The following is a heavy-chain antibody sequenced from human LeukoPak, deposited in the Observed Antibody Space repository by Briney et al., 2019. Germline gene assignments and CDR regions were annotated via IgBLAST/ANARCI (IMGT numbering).Heavy chain of an antibody. D-gene: IGHD6-19*01. V-gene: IGHV4-59*01. J-gene: IGHJ5*02. CDR3: ARGHSGWYRWFDP. CDR2: IYYSGST. Sequence: SETLSLTCTVSGAAISSYYWSWIRQPPGKGLEWIGYIYYSGSTNYNPSLKSRVTISVDTSKNQFSLKLSSVTAADTAVYYCARGHSGWYRWFDPWGQGTLVTVSS. CDR1: GAAISSYY.